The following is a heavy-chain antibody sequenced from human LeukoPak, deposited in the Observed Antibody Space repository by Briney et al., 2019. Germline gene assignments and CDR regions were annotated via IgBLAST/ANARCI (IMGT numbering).Heavy chain of an antibody. J-gene: IGHJ4*02. CDR3: ARGQSSGWYFDY. D-gene: IGHD6-19*01. CDR1: GFTFSSYS. V-gene: IGHV3-21*01. CDR2: ISSSSYI. Sequence: GGSLRLSCAASGFTFSSYSMNWVRQAPGKGLEWVSPISSSSYIYYADSVKGRFTISRDNAKNSLYLQMNSLRAEDTAVYYCARGQSSGWYFDYWGQGTLVTVSS.